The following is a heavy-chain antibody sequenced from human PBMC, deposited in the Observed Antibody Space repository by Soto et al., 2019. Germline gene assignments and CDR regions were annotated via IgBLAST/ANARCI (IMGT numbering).Heavy chain of an antibody. D-gene: IGHD1-1*01. CDR3: ARQSSMATTLGGFDI. J-gene: IGHJ3*02. CDR2: IYPGDSDT. Sequence: PGEPRKISCKGAGYSFTSYSMGCVRKMPGKGLEWMGIIYPGDSDTRYSPSFQGQVTISADKSISTAYLQWSSLKASDTAMYYYARQSSMATTLGGFDIWGQGTMVT. CDR1: GYSFTSYS. V-gene: IGHV5-51*01.